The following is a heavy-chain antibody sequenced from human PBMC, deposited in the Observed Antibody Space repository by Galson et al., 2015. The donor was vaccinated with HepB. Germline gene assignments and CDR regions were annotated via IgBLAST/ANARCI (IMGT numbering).Heavy chain of an antibody. V-gene: IGHV1-46*01. CDR1: GYTFTSYY. D-gene: IGHD3-16*01. CDR3: ARTYVDRTGMDV. Sequence: SCKASGYTFTSYYMHWVRQAPGQGLEWMGIINPSGGSTSYAQKFQGRVTMTRDTSTSTVYMELSSLRSEDTAVYYCARTYVDRTGMDVWGQGTTVTVSS. J-gene: IGHJ6*02. CDR2: INPSGGST.